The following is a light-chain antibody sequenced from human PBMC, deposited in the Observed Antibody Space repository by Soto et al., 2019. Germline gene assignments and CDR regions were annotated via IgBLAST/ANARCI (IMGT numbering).Light chain of an antibody. V-gene: IGLV2-23*02. Sequence: QSALTQPASVSGSPGQSITISCTGTSSDVGSYNLVSWYQQHPGKAPKLVIYEVSKRPSGVSNRFSGSKSGNTASLTISGLQAEDEADYYCCSYAGSVFGGGTKLTVL. J-gene: IGLJ2*01. CDR1: SSDVGSYNL. CDR2: EVS. CDR3: CSYAGSV.